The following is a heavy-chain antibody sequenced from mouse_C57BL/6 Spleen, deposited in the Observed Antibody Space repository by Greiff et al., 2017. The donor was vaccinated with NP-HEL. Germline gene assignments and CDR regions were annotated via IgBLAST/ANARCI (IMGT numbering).Heavy chain of an antibody. J-gene: IGHJ4*01. V-gene: IGHV5-9-1*02. CDR1: GFTFSSYA. CDR3: TREGIYYGNYDAMDY. Sequence: EVQGVESGEGLVKPGGSLKLSCAASGFTFSSYAMSWVRQTPEKRLEWVAYISSGGDYIYYADTVKGRFTISRDNARNTLYLQMSSLKSEDTAMYYCTREGIYYGNYDAMDYWGQGTSVTVSS. D-gene: IGHD2-1*01. CDR2: ISSGGDYI.